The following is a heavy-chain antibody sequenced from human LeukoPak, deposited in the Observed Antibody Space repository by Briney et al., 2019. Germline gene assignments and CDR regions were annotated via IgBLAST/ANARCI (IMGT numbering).Heavy chain of an antibody. CDR1: GYTFTSYD. D-gene: IGHD2-15*01. CDR2: MNPNSGNT. CDR3: ARGRRYCSGGSCYFFDY. Sequence: GASVKVSCKDSGYTFTSYDINWVRQATGQGLEWMGWMNPNSGNTGYAQKFQGRVTMTRNTSLSTAYMELSSLRSEDTAVYYCARGRRYCSGGSCYFFDYWGQGTLVTVSS. V-gene: IGHV1-8*01. J-gene: IGHJ4*02.